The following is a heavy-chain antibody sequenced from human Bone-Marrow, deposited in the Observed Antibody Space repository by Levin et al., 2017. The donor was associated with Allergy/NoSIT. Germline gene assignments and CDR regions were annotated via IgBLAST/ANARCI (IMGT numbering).Heavy chain of an antibody. CDR2: ISGSGGST. CDR3: AKSRMSVAPALFDY. D-gene: IGHD6-19*01. V-gene: IGHV3-23*01. CDR1: GFTFSIHA. J-gene: IGHJ4*02. Sequence: HPGGSLRLSCAASGFTFSIHAMSWVRQAPGKGLEWVSGISGSGGSTYYVDSVKGRFSISRDNSKDTIYLQMNSLRAEDTALYYCAKSRMSVAPALFDYWGQGTLVTVSS.